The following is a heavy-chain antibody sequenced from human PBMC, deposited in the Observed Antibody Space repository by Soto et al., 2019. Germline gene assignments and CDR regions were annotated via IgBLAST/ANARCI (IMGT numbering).Heavy chain of an antibody. V-gene: IGHV3-9*01. CDR1: GFTFDDYA. Sequence: PGGSLRLSCAASGFTFDDYAMHWVRQAPGKGLEWVSGISWNSGSIGYADSVKGRFTISRDNAKNSLYLQMNSLRAEDTALYYCAKDRMSYYDILTGYSGYMDVWGKGTTVTVS. J-gene: IGHJ6*03. D-gene: IGHD3-9*01. CDR2: ISWNSGSI. CDR3: AKDRMSYYDILTGYSGYMDV.